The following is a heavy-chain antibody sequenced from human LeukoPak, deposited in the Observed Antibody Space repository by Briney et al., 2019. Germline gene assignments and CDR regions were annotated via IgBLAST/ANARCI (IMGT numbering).Heavy chain of an antibody. V-gene: IGHV3-23*01. J-gene: IGHJ3*02. CDR1: GFTFSSNA. CDR2: ISGSGNAI. D-gene: IGHD3-10*01. CDR3: AREKLLWFGELSGAFDI. Sequence: GGSLRLSCAASGFTFSSNAMSWVRQAPGKGLEWVSTISGSGNAIYYADSVKGRFTISRDNSKNTLYLQINSLRADDTAVYYCAREKLLWFGELSGAFDIWGQGTMVTVSS.